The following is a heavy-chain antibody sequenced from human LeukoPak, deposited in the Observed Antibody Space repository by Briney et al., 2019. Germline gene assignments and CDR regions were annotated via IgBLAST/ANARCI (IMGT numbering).Heavy chain of an antibody. Sequence: SVKVSCKTSGGTFSSYAISWVRQAPGQGLEWMGRIIPILGIANYAQKFQGRVTITADKSTSTAYMELSSLRSEDTAVYYCASSNALRFGELWYGYYYYGMDVWGQGTTVTVSS. CDR3: ASSNALRFGELWYGYYYYGMDV. CDR1: GGTFSSYA. D-gene: IGHD3-10*01. CDR2: IIPILGIA. J-gene: IGHJ6*02. V-gene: IGHV1-69*04.